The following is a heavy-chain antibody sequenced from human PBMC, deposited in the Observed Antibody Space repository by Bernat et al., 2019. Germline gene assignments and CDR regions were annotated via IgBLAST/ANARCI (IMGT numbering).Heavy chain of an antibody. Sequence: QVQLVESGGGLVKPGGSLRLSCAASGFTFSDYYMSWIRQAPGKGLEWVSYISSSSSYTNYADSVKGRFTISRDNAKNSLYLQMNSLRAEDTAVYYCARDYSDSSGYRWFDPWGQGTLVTVSS. CDR2: ISSSSSYT. CDR3: ARDYSDSSGYRWFDP. CDR1: GFTFSDYY. V-gene: IGHV3-11*06. J-gene: IGHJ5*02. D-gene: IGHD3-22*01.